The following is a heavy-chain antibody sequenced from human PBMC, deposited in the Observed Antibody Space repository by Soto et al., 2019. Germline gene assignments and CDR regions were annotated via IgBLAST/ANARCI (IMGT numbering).Heavy chain of an antibody. D-gene: IGHD3-10*01. J-gene: IGHJ6*02. CDR3: AGGGVRGVITRTRDYYGMDV. CDR1: GYSFTSYW. CDR2: IYPGDSDT. Sequence: GESLKISCKGSGYSFTSYWIGWVRQMPGKGLEWMGIIYPGDSDTRYSPSFQGQVSISADKSISTAYLQWSSLKASDTAMYYYAGGGVRGVITRTRDYYGMDVWGQGTTVTVSS. V-gene: IGHV5-51*01.